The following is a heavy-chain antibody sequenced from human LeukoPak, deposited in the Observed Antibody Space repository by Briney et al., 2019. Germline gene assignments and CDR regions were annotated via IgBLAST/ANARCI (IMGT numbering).Heavy chain of an antibody. CDR1: GFTFSSYG. Sequence: GGSLRLSCAASGFTFSSYGMHWVRQAPGKGLEWVAFIRYDGSNKYYADSVKGRFTISRDNAKNSLYLQMNSLRAEDTAVYYCARDAQKYDYVWGSYHDYWGQGTLVTVSS. CDR2: IRYDGSNK. J-gene: IGHJ4*02. V-gene: IGHV3-30*02. D-gene: IGHD3-16*02. CDR3: ARDAQKYDYVWGSYHDY.